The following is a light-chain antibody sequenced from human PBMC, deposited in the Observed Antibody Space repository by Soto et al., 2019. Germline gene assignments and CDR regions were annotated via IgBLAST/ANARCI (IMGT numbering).Light chain of an antibody. CDR2: AAS. J-gene: IGKJ1*01. Sequence: DIPMTQSPSSLSASVGDRVTITCRASQSITTYLNWYQQKPGKAPKLLIYAASNLQSGVPSRFSGSGSGTDFSLTISSLQPEDFATYYCQQSYSTVWTFGQGTKVEIK. CDR3: QQSYSTVWT. CDR1: QSITTY. V-gene: IGKV1-39*01.